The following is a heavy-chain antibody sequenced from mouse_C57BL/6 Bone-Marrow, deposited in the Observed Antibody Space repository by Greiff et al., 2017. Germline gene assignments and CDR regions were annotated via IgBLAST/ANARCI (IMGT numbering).Heavy chain of an antibody. V-gene: IGHV1-78*01. CDR2: IYPRDGST. Sequence: QVQLQQSDAELVKPGASVKISCKVSGYTFTDHTIHWMKQRPEQGLEWIGYIYPRDGSTKYNEKFKGKATLTADKSSSTASLQLNSLTSEDYAVYFCARRGALRSWFSYWGQGTLVTVSA. CDR3: ARRGALRSWFSY. CDR1: GYTFTDHT. D-gene: IGHD1-1*01. J-gene: IGHJ3*01.